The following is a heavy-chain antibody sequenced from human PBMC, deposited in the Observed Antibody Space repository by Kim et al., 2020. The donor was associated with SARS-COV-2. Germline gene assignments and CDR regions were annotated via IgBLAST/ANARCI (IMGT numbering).Heavy chain of an antibody. J-gene: IGHJ4*02. D-gene: IGHD2-15*01. CDR3: GRDRGYCSGGSCYGLDY. V-gene: IGHV3-30*07. Sequence: SVKDRFTISRDNSKNTLYLQMNSLRAEDTAVYYCGRDRGYCSGGSCYGLDYWGQGTLVTLAS.